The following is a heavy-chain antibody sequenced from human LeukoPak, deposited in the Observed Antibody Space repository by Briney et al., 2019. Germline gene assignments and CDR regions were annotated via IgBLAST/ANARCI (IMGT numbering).Heavy chain of an antibody. V-gene: IGHV4-39*01. CDR1: GGSFIGYY. J-gene: IGHJ4*02. Sequence: SETLSLTCAVSGGSFIGYYWNWIRQSPGKGLEWIGSIYYSGSTYYNPSLKSRVTISVDTSKNQFSLKLSSVTAADTAVYYCARHGMITFGGVIEHFDYWGQGTLVTVSS. D-gene: IGHD3-16*02. CDR3: ARHGMITFGGVIEHFDY. CDR2: IYYSGST.